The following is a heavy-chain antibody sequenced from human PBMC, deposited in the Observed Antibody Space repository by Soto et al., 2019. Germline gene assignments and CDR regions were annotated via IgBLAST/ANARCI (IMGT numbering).Heavy chain of an antibody. V-gene: IGHV3-23*01. CDR3: AKDQASGQGSFDS. J-gene: IGHJ4*02. Sequence: PGGSLRLSCAASGFTFSSYSMSWVRQAPGKGLEWVSGFRGSGDDGTTYYADSVKGRFTISRDNSKNTLFLQMNSLRADDTAVYYCAKDQASGQGSFDSWGQGTLVTVSS. CDR1: GFTFSSYS. CDR2: FRGSGDDGTT.